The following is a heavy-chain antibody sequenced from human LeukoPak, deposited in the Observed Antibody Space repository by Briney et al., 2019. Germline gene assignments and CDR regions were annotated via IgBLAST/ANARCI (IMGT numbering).Heavy chain of an antibody. D-gene: IGHD5-12*01. CDR1: GGSISSYY. CDR3: ARHLYSGYDRVFDY. Sequence: SETLSLTCTVSGGSISSYYWSWIRQPPGKGLEWIGYTYYSGITNYNPSLKSRVTISVDTSKNQFSLKLSSVTAADTAVYYCARHLYSGYDRVFDYWGQGTLVTVSS. CDR2: TYYSGIT. J-gene: IGHJ4*02. V-gene: IGHV4-59*08.